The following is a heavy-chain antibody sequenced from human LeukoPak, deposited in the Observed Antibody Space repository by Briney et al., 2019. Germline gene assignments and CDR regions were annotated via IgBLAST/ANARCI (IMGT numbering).Heavy chain of an antibody. D-gene: IGHD3-22*01. CDR1: GGSISSYY. V-gene: IGHV4-59*01. CDR2: IYYSGST. CDR3: AILYWDSSGYYFGY. J-gene: IGHJ4*02. Sequence: PSETLSLTCTVSGGSISSYYWSWIRQPPGKGLEWIGYIYYSGSTNYNPSLKSRVTISVDTSKNQFSLKLSSVTAADTAVYYCAILYWDSSGYYFGYWGQGTLVTVSS.